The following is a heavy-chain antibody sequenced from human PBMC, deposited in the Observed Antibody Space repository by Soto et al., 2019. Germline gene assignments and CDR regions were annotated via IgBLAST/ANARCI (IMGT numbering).Heavy chain of an antibody. CDR3: ANLYGDPRVY. CDR2: ISGSGGST. V-gene: IGHV3-23*01. Sequence: GGSLRLSCAASGFTFSSYAMSWVRQAPGKGLEWVSAISGSGGSTYYADSVKGRFPISRDNSKNTLYLQMNSLRAEDTAVYYCANLYGDPRVYWGQGTLVTVSS. CDR1: GFTFSSYA. D-gene: IGHD3-10*01. J-gene: IGHJ4*02.